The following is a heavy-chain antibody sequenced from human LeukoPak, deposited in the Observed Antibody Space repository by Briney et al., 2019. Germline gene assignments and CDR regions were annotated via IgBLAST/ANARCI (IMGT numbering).Heavy chain of an antibody. CDR3: ARESPYYYDSSGSRYYYYGMDV. D-gene: IGHD3-22*01. V-gene: IGHV1-18*01. CDR2: ISAYNGNT. J-gene: IGHJ6*02. Sequence: ASVRVSCKASGYTFTSYGISWVRQAPGQGLEGMGWISAYNGNTNYAQKLQGRVTMTTDTSTSTAYMELRSLRSDDTAVYYCARESPYYYDSSGSRYYYYGMDVWGQGTTVTVSS. CDR1: GYTFTSYG.